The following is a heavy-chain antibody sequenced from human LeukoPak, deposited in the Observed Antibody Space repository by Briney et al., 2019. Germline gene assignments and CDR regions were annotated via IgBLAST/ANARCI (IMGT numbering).Heavy chain of an antibody. V-gene: IGHV3-49*04. CDR1: GFTFGDYA. D-gene: IGHD3-16*01. Sequence: GGSLRLSCTASGFTFGDYAMSWVRRAPGKGLEWVGFIRSKAYGGTTEYAASVKGRFTISRDDSKSIAYLQMNSLKTEDTAVYYCTRGMGVYWGQGTLVTVSS. CDR2: IRSKAYGGTT. J-gene: IGHJ4*02. CDR3: TRGMGVY.